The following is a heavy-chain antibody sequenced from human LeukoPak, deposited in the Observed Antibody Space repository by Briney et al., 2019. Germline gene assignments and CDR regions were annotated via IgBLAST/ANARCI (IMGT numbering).Heavy chain of an antibody. CDR1: GFTFNIYA. Sequence: GGSLRLSCVTSGFTFNIYAMHWVRHAPGKGLEWVALLAYDGTNKYYADSVKGRFTISRDNSKNTLYLQMNSLRAEDTAVYYCAKGRYAADYWGQGTLVTVSS. CDR2: LAYDGTNK. D-gene: IGHD5-12*01. V-gene: IGHV3-30*04. CDR3: AKGRYAADY. J-gene: IGHJ4*02.